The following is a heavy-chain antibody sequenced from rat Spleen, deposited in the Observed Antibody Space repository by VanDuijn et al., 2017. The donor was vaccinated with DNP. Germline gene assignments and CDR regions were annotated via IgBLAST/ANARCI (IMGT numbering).Heavy chain of an antibody. CDR3: ARSTTAIKGFYFDY. CDR2: INTDGGST. J-gene: IGHJ2*01. V-gene: IGHV5-25*01. Sequence: EVQLVESGGGLVQPGRSMKLSCAASGFTFSNSDMAWVRQAPTKGLEWVASINTDGGSTYYPDSVKGRFTISRDNAENTVFLQMNSLTSEDTATYYCARSTTAIKGFYFDYWGQGVMVTVSS. CDR1: GFTFSNSD. D-gene: IGHD1-9*01.